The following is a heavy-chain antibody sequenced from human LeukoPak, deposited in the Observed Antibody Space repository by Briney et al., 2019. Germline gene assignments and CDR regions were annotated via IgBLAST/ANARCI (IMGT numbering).Heavy chain of an antibody. V-gene: IGHV3-23*01. Sequence: GGSLRLSCVASGFTFSFYAMSWVRQAPGKGLEWVSGMSAGGTSTYYADSVKGRFTISRDNSKNTLYLHMNSLRAEDTAIYYCAKMRGIVITSGGVIFDSWGQGTLATVSS. CDR3: AKMRGIVITSGGVIFDS. J-gene: IGHJ4*02. CDR1: GFTFSFYA. CDR2: MSAGGTST. D-gene: IGHD3-16*01.